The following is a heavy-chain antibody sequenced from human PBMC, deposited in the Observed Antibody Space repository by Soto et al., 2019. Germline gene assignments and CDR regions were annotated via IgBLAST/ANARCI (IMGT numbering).Heavy chain of an antibody. D-gene: IGHD4-17*01. CDR2: ISWNSGSI. Sequence: EVQLVESGGGLVQPGRSLRLSCAASGFTFDDYAMHWVRQAPGKGLEWVSGISWNSGSIGYADSVKGRFTISRDKAKNSLYLQMNSLRAEDTALYYCAKEMGDDYGDPRYFDLWGRGTLVTVSS. J-gene: IGHJ2*01. CDR3: AKEMGDDYGDPRYFDL. CDR1: GFTFDDYA. V-gene: IGHV3-9*01.